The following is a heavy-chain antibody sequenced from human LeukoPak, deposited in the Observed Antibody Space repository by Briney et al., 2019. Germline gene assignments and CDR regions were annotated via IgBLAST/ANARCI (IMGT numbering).Heavy chain of an antibody. CDR3: AKVRKGVGAFDL. CDR2: ISGSDGST. J-gene: IGHJ3*01. Sequence: GGSLRLSCAASGFTFSSSAMSWVRLAPGKGLEWVSGISGSDGSTYYADSVKGRFTISRDNSKNTLFLQMNSLRAEDTAVYYCAKVRKGVGAFDLWGQGTMVTVSS. D-gene: IGHD3-16*01. V-gene: IGHV3-23*01. CDR1: GFTFSSSA.